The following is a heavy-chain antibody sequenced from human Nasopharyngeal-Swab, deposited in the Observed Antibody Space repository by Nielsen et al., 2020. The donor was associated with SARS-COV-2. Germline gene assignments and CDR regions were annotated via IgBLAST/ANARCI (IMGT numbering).Heavy chain of an antibody. D-gene: IGHD2-15*01. J-gene: IGHJ4*02. Sequence: GESLKISCAASGFTFSGSAIHWVRQASGKGLEWVGRIRSKGNSYATEYAASVEGRFTISRDDSKNTAYLQMNSLMTEDTAVYYCSRCGGSCYTGKDYWGQGTLVTVSS. CDR3: SRCGGSCYTGKDY. CDR1: GFTFSGSA. CDR2: IRSKGNSYAT. V-gene: IGHV3-73*01.